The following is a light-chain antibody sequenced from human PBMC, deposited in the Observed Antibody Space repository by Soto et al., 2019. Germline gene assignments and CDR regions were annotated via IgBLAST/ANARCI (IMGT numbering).Light chain of an antibody. Sequence: QSVLTQPPSVSGAPGQRVTISCTGSISNIGAGYDVHWYQQLPGTAPKLNIYGNSNRPSGVPDRFSGSKSGTSASLAITGLQAEDEADYYCQSYDSSLSGWVFGGGTKVTVL. CDR1: ISNIGAGYD. CDR3: QSYDSSLSGWV. CDR2: GNS. V-gene: IGLV1-40*01. J-gene: IGLJ3*02.